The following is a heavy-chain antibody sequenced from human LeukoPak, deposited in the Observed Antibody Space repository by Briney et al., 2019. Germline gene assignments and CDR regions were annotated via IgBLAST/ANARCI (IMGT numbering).Heavy chain of an antibody. Sequence: SETLSLTCTVSGGSISSSSYYWGWIRQPPGKGLEWIGSIYYSGSTYYNPSLESRVTISVDTSKNQFSLKLSSVTAADTAVYYCASFSSSWYVGDYWGQGTLVTVSS. J-gene: IGHJ4*02. D-gene: IGHD6-13*01. CDR3: ASFSSSWYVGDY. CDR2: IYYSGST. V-gene: IGHV4-39*07. CDR1: GGSISSSSYY.